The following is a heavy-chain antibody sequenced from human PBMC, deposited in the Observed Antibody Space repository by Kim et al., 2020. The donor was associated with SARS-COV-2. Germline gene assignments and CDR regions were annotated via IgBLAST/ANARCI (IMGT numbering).Heavy chain of an antibody. CDR1: GYSFTSYW. CDR2: IDPSDSYT. V-gene: IGHV5-10-1*01. CDR3: ARGIVPAAYYYYGMDV. J-gene: IGHJ6*02. D-gene: IGHD2-2*01. Sequence: GESLKISCKGSGYSFTSYWISWVRQMPGKGLEWMGRIDPSDSYTNYSPSFQGHVTISADKSISTAYLQWSSLKASDTAMYYCARGIVPAAYYYYGMDVWGQGTTVTVSS.